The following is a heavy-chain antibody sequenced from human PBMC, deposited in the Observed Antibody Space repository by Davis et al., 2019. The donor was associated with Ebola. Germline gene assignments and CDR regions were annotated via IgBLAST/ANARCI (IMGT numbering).Heavy chain of an antibody. Sequence: GGSLRLSCAASGFTFSSYGMHWVRQAPGKGLEWVAVIWYDGSNKYYADSVKGRFTISRDNSKNTLYLQMNSLRAEDTAVYYCAKGLDTAMVTEDYWGQGTLVTVSS. J-gene: IGHJ4*02. CDR2: IWYDGSNK. CDR1: GFTFSSYG. V-gene: IGHV3-30*02. CDR3: AKGLDTAMVTEDY. D-gene: IGHD5-18*01.